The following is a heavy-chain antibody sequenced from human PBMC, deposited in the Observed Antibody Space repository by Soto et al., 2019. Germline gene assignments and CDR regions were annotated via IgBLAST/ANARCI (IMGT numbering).Heavy chain of an antibody. Sequence: SLKISRAGSGFTLSDHYIDWVRQAPGKGLGWVGRSRDKAQGYSTAYAASVKGRFTTSRDESKNSVYLQMNSLKTEDTAVYYCTRRTPITSRPFDYWAQGILVTVSS. CDR1: GFTLSDHY. CDR3: TRRTPITSRPFDY. CDR2: SRDKAQGYST. D-gene: IGHD2-2*01. V-gene: IGHV3-72*01. J-gene: IGHJ4*02.